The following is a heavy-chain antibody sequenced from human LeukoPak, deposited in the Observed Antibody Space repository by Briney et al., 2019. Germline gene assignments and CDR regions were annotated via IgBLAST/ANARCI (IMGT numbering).Heavy chain of an antibody. CDR1: GFTFRSYA. J-gene: IGHJ4*02. V-gene: IGHV3-30-3*02. CDR3: AKNVGGDIVVVPAARLPGGDY. Sequence: PGGSPRLSCEASGFTFRSYAMTWVRQAPGKGLEWVAVISYDGSNKYYADSVKGRFTISRDNSKNTLYLQMNSLRAEDTAVYYCAKNVGGDIVVVPAARLPGGDYWGQGTLVTVSS. D-gene: IGHD2-2*01. CDR2: ISYDGSNK.